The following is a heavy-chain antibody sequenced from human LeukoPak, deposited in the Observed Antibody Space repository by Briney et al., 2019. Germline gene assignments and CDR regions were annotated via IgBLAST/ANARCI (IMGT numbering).Heavy chain of an antibody. CDR2: MNPNSGNT. J-gene: IGHJ4*02. D-gene: IGHD3-10*01. CDR1: GYTFTSYD. V-gene: IGHV1-8*01. Sequence: ASVKVSCKASGYTFTSYDINWVRQATGQGLEWMGWMNPNSGNTGYAQKFPGRVTMTRNTSISTAYMELSSLRSEDTAVYYCARGTVWFGELSLWGQGTLVTVSS. CDR3: ARGTVWFGELSL.